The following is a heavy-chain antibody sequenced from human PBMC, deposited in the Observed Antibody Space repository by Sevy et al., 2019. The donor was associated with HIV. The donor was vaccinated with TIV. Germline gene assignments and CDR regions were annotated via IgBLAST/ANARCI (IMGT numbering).Heavy chain of an antibody. Sequence: GGSLRLSCAASGFTFSSYSMNWVRQAPGKGLEWVSAISSSSSYIYYADSVKGRFTISRDNAKNSLYLQMNSLRAEDTAVYYCVRAGVFMVRGVPRNYYYYMDVWGKWTTVTVSS. CDR1: GFTFSSYS. CDR3: VRAGVFMVRGVPRNYYYYMDV. CDR2: ISSSSSYI. V-gene: IGHV3-21*01. J-gene: IGHJ6*03. D-gene: IGHD3-10*01.